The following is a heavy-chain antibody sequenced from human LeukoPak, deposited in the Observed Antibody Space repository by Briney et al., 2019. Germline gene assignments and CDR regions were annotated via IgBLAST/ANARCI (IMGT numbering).Heavy chain of an antibody. CDR1: GFTFSNYW. CDR3: ARGYYYGSGTYLSPYFDY. V-gene: IGHV3-7*01. D-gene: IGHD3-10*01. Sequence: PGGSLRLSCAASGFTFSNYWMSWVRQAPGKGLEWVANTKQDGSEKYYVDSVKGRVTISRDNAKSSLYLQMHSLRAEDTALYYCARGYYYGSGTYLSPYFDYWGQGTLVTVSS. J-gene: IGHJ4*02. CDR2: TKQDGSEK.